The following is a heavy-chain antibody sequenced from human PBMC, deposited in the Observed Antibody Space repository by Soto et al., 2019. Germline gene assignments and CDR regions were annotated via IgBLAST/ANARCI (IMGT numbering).Heavy chain of an antibody. D-gene: IGHD6-6*01. J-gene: IGHJ6*02. CDR2: IVVGSGNT. CDR3: AALSSISAVYYGMDV. V-gene: IGHV1-58*01. Sequence: SVKCSCKASGFTFTSSAVQWVRQARGQRLEWIGWIVVGSGNTNYAQKFKERVTITRDMSTSTAYMELSSLRSEDTAVYYCAALSSISAVYYGMDVWGQGTTVTVSS. CDR1: GFTFTSSA.